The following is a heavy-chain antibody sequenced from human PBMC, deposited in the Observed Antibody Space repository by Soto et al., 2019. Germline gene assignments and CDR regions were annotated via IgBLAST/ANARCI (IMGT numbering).Heavy chain of an antibody. CDR3: AHRGRAAACTWYYYYMDV. J-gene: IGHJ6*03. Sequence: QITLKESGPTLVKPTQTLTLTCTFSGFSLSTSGVGVGWIRQPPGKALEWLALIYWDDDKRYSPSLKSRLTITKETSKNQVVLTMTNRNPVATATYDCAHRGRAAACTWYYYYMDVWGKGTTVTVSS. CDR1: GFSLSTSGVG. CDR2: IYWDDDK. V-gene: IGHV2-5*02. D-gene: IGHD6-13*01.